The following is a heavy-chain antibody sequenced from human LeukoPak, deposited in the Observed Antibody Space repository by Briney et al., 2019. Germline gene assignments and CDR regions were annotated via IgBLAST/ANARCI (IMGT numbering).Heavy chain of an antibody. V-gene: IGHV3-23*01. Sequence: GGSLRLSCAASGFTFSSYAMGWVRQAPGKGLEWVSAISGSGGSTYYADSVKGRFTISRDNSKNTLYLQMNSLRAEDTAVYYCATPGYDFWSGPLYYFDYWGQGTLVTVSS. CDR1: GFTFSSYA. D-gene: IGHD3-3*01. J-gene: IGHJ4*02. CDR3: ATPGYDFWSGPLYYFDY. CDR2: ISGSGGST.